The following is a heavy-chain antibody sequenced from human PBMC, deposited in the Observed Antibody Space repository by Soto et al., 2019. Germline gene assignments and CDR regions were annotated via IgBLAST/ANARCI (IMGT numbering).Heavy chain of an antibody. CDR1: GGSISSSNW. J-gene: IGHJ6*02. Sequence: SETLSLTCAVSGGSISSSNWWSWVRQPPGKGLEWIGEIYHSGSTNYNPSLKSRVTISVDKSKNQFSLKLSSVTAADTAVYYCAREGMVRGVIIKSHYYYYGMDVWGQGTTVTVSS. CDR2: IYHSGST. CDR3: AREGMVRGVIIKSHYYYYGMDV. D-gene: IGHD3-10*01. V-gene: IGHV4-4*02.